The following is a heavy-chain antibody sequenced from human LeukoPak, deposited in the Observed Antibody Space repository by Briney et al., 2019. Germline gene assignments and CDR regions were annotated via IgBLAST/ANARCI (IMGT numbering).Heavy chain of an antibody. Sequence: PSETLSLTCTVSGGSISSSSYYWGWIRQPPGKGLEWIGYIYYSGSTYYNPSLKSRVTISVDTSKNQFSLKLSSVTAADTAVYYCARVLVYYYYGMDVWGQGTTVTVSS. CDR1: GGSISSSSYY. CDR2: IYYSGST. V-gene: IGHV4-31*03. J-gene: IGHJ6*02. D-gene: IGHD3-9*01. CDR3: ARVLVYYYYGMDV.